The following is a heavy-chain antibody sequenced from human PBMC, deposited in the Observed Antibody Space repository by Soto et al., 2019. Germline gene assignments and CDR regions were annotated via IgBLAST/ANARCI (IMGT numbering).Heavy chain of an antibody. Sequence: QLQLQESGPGLVKPSETLSLTCTVSGGSISDGGLYWGWIRQPPGTGLGWIATVYYSGSTYYSPSLWSRVTIFVDTSKNQFSLKLNSVTAADTAVYYCAGGPQHGSGTLAIQYWGQGTLVIVSS. CDR2: VYYSGST. D-gene: IGHD3-10*01. J-gene: IGHJ4*02. CDR1: GGSISDGGLY. V-gene: IGHV4-39*01. CDR3: AGGPQHGSGTLAIQY.